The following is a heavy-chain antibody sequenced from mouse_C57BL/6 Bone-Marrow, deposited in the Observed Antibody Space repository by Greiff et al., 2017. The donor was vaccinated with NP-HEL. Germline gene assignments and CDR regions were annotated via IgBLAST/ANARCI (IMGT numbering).Heavy chain of an antibody. J-gene: IGHJ1*03. CDR1: GYTFTSYW. Sequence: VQLQQPGAELVKPGASVKLSCKASGYTFTSYWMQWVKQRPGQGLEWIGEIDPSDSYTNYNQKFKGKATLTVDTSSSTAYMQLSSLTSEDSAVYYCARGGYGSSYWYFDVWGTGTTVTVSS. CDR3: ARGGYGSSYWYFDV. V-gene: IGHV1-50*01. D-gene: IGHD1-1*01. CDR2: IDPSDSYT.